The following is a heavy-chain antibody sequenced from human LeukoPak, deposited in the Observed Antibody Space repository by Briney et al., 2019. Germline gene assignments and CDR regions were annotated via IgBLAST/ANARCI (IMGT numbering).Heavy chain of an antibody. CDR1: GFTFTNCA. CDR2: ISGSGGTT. J-gene: IGHJ4*02. CDR3: ARGGSGWYKYDS. D-gene: IGHD6-19*01. Sequence: GGSLRLSCAASGFTFTNCAMIWVRQAPVKGLEWVAAISGSGGTTYYADSVKGRFTISRDNSKSTVSLQMGSLRAEDTALYYCARGGSGWYKYDSWGQGTLVSVSS. V-gene: IGHV3-23*01.